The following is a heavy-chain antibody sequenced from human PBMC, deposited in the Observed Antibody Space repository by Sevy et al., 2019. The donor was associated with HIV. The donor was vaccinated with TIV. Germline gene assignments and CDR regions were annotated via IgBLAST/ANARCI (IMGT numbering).Heavy chain of an antibody. CDR3: ARGSSARAFDI. V-gene: IGHV3-30*03. Sequence: GGSLRLSCAGSGFTFSTYAMHWVRQAPGKGLEWLAVISYDGSLKFHTDSVRGRFTISRDNSKNTLYLQMNSLRAEDTAVYYCARGSSARAFDIWGQGTMVTVSS. D-gene: IGHD6-19*01. J-gene: IGHJ3*02. CDR1: GFTFSTYA. CDR2: ISYDGSLK.